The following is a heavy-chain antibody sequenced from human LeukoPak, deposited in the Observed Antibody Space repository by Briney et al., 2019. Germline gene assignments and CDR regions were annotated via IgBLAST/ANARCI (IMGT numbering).Heavy chain of an antibody. V-gene: IGHV4-61*01. CDR2: IYYSGST. CDR1: GGSVSSGSYY. Sequence: SETLSLTCTVSGGSVSSGSYYWRWIRQPPGKGLEWIGYIYYSGSTNYNPSLKSRVTISVDTSKNQFSLKLSSVTAADTAVYYCARTRWDCSGGSCYSWYYYYYMDVWGKGTTVTVSS. CDR3: ARTRWDCSGGSCYSWYYYYYMDV. D-gene: IGHD2-15*01. J-gene: IGHJ6*03.